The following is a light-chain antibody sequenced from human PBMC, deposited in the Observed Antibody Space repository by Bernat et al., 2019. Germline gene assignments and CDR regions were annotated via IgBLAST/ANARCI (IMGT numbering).Light chain of an antibody. Sequence: DIQVTQSPSSLSASVVDRVTIPCRTSQSISNYLLWYQHKPGTAPELLIYAASSLKNGVPSRFSGSGYGTDFSLTITGLQPEDFATYFCQQSHITPYTFGQGTKVDI. J-gene: IGKJ1*01. V-gene: IGKV1-39*01. CDR2: AAS. CDR3: QQSHITPYT. CDR1: QSISNY.